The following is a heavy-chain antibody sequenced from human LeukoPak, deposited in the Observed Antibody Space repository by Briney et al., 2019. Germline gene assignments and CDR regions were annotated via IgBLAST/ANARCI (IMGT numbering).Heavy chain of an antibody. CDR1: GFTFSSYA. V-gene: IGHV3-30-3*01. CDR2: ISYDGSNK. Sequence: PGRSLRLSCAASGFTFSSYAMHWVRQAPGKGLEWVAVISYDGSNKYYADSVKGRFTISRDNSKNTLYLQMNSLRAEDTAVYYCARGPSRRAYFDYWGQGTLVTASS. CDR3: ARGPSRRAYFDY. J-gene: IGHJ4*02.